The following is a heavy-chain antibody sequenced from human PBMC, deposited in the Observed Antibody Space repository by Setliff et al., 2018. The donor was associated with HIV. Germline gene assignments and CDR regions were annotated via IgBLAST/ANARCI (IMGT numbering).Heavy chain of an antibody. D-gene: IGHD3-3*01. Sequence: ASETLSLTCAVYGESFSGYYWSWIRQPPGKGLEWIGEINHSGSTNYNPSLESRVTISVGTSKNQFSLKVNSVTAADTAVYYCARGITIFGVVIMGYYYYMDVWGKGTTVTVSS. J-gene: IGHJ6*03. CDR2: INHSGST. CDR1: GESFSGYY. V-gene: IGHV4-34*01. CDR3: ARGITIFGVVIMGYYYYMDV.